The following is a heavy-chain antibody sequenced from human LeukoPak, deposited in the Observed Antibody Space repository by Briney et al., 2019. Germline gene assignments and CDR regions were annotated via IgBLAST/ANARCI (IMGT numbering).Heavy chain of an antibody. D-gene: IGHD5-18*01. Sequence: GGSLRLSXAASGFTFSSYWMSWVRQAPGKGLEWVANIKQDGSEKYYVDSVKGRFAISRDNAKNSLYLQMNSLRAEDTAVYYCARDVVDTAYDYWGQGTLVTVSS. J-gene: IGHJ4*02. CDR1: GFTFSSYW. CDR3: ARDVVDTAYDY. CDR2: IKQDGSEK. V-gene: IGHV3-7*01.